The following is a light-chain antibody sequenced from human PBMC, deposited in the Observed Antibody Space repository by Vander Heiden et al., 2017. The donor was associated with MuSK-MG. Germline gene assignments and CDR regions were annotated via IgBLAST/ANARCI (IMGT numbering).Light chain of an antibody. CDR2: AAS. J-gene: IGKJ5*01. CDR3: QKYNSLPQIT. CDR1: QGISNY. V-gene: IGKV1-27*01. Sequence: DIQMTQSPSSLSASVGDRVTITCRASQGISNYLAWYQQKPGKGPKLLIYAASTWQAGVTSRFSGSGCGKDLTISISSRQQEDVAAYYCQKYNSLPQITFGQGTRLDIK.